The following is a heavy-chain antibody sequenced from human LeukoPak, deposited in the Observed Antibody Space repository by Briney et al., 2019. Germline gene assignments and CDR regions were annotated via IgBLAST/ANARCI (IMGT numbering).Heavy chain of an antibody. V-gene: IGHV3-7*01. CDR1: GFTFSSYS. CDR3: ARESSVVRGVITDFDY. CDR2: IKADGSEK. Sequence: GGSLRLSCAASGFTFSSYSMNWVRQAPGKGLEWVANIKADGSEKYYVDSVKGRFTISRDNAKNSLYLQMNSLRAEDTAVYYCARESSVVRGVITDFDYWGQGTLVTVSS. J-gene: IGHJ4*02. D-gene: IGHD3-10*01.